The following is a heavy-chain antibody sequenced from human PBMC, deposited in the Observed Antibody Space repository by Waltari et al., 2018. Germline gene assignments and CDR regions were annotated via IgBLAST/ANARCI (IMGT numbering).Heavy chain of an antibody. CDR1: GFTFSLYG. J-gene: IGHJ3*02. D-gene: IGHD2-2*01. CDR2: ISSGSNYI. Sequence: EVQLVESGGGLVKPGGSLRLSCAASGFTFSLYGMNWVRQAPGKGLEWVSSISSGSNYIYYADSLKGRFTISRDNAKNSLYLQVKSLRADDTAVYYCARETDQAFDIWGQGTMVTVSS. CDR3: ARETDQAFDI. V-gene: IGHV3-21*01.